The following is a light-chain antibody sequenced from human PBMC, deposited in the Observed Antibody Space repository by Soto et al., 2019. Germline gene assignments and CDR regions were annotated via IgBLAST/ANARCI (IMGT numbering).Light chain of an antibody. CDR3: SSFTTSSTLV. J-gene: IGLJ1*01. V-gene: IGLV2-14*01. CDR1: SSDVGSFDS. CDR2: DVS. Sequence: QSVLAQPASVSGSPGQPITISCTGTSSDVGSFDSVAWYQHNPGKAPKLMTYDVSNRPSGVSSRFSGSKSGNTASLSISGLQTEDEANYYCSSFTTSSTLVFGTGTKVTVL.